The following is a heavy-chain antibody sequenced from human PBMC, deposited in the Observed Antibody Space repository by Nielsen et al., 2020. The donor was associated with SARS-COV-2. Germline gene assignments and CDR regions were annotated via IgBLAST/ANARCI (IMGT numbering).Heavy chain of an antibody. CDR2: INTNTGNP. D-gene: IGHD3-9*01. CDR3: ARDLISRPPYYDILTGYYSPTEYFQH. J-gene: IGHJ1*01. Sequence: WVRQAPGQGLEWMGWINTNTGNPTYAQGFTGRFVFSLDTSVSTAYLQICSLKAEDTAVYYCARDLISRPPYYDILTGYYSPTEYFQHWGQGTLVTVSS. V-gene: IGHV7-4-1*01.